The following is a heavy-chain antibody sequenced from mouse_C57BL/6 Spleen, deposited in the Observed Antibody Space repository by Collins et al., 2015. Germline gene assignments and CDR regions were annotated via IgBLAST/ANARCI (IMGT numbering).Heavy chain of an antibody. CDR1: GYSITSDYA. V-gene: IGHV3-2*02. CDR3: AHYGGSPAWVVY. CDR2: ISYSGST. J-gene: IGHJ3*01. Sequence: DVQLQESGPGLVKPSQSLSLTCTVTGYSITSDYAWNWIRQFPGNKLEWMGYISYSGSTSYNPSLKSRISITRDTSKNQFFLQLNSVTTEDTATYYCAHYGGSPAWVVYWGQGTLVTVSA. D-gene: IGHD1-1*01.